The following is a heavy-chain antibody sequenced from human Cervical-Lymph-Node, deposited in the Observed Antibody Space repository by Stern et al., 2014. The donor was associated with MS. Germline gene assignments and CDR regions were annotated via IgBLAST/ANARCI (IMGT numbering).Heavy chain of an antibody. V-gene: IGHV5-51*03. CDR1: GYRFINNW. CDR2: IYPSDSDV. CDR3: ARWSVACDS. J-gene: IGHJ4*02. Sequence: EVQLVESGAEVRKPGDSLKISCKTSGYRFINNWIAWVRQAPGKGLEWIGLIYPSDSDVRYSPSFQGHVSISVDKSISTAYLQWNSLKASDTGVYYCARWSVACDSWGQGALITVSS.